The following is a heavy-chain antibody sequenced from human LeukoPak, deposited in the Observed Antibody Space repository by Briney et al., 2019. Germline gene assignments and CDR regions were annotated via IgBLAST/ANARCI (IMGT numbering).Heavy chain of an antibody. J-gene: IGHJ4*02. Sequence: GGSLRLSCAASGFTFSSYGMHWVRQAPGKGLEWVAFIRYDGSNKYYTDSVKGRFTISRDNSKNTLYLQMNSLRAEDTAVYYCAKLAGTFSAIMSVAYFDYWGQGTLVTVSS. D-gene: IGHD1-1*01. V-gene: IGHV3-30*02. CDR3: AKLAGTFSAIMSVAYFDY. CDR1: GFTFSSYG. CDR2: IRYDGSNK.